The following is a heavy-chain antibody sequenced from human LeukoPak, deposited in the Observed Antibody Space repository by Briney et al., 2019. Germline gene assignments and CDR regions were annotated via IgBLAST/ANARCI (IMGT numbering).Heavy chain of an antibody. CDR3: VPRKEWSCYMGV. J-gene: IGHJ6*03. CDR1: EFTFTTYA. D-gene: IGHD3-3*01. CDR2: ISGSGGST. Sequence: GGSLRLSCAASEFTFTTYAMSWVRQAPGKGLEWVSDISGSGGSTYYADSVKGRFTISRDNSKNTLYLQMNSLRAEDTAVYYCVPRKEWSCYMGVWNKGTTVTVSS. V-gene: IGHV3-23*01.